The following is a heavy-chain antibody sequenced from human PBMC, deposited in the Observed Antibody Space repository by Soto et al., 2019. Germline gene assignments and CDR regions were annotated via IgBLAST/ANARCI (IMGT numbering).Heavy chain of an antibody. D-gene: IGHD3-3*01. J-gene: IGHJ5*02. CDR3: AKNTGRYYDFWSGSTLGPWFDP. CDR2: ISGSGGST. CDR1: GFTFSSYA. V-gene: IGHV3-23*01. Sequence: GGSLRLSCAASGFTFSSYAMSWVRQAPGKGLEWVSAISGSGGSTYYADSVKGRFTISRDNSKNTLYLQMNSLRAEDTAVYYCAKNTGRYYDFWSGSTLGPWFDPWGQGTLVTVSS.